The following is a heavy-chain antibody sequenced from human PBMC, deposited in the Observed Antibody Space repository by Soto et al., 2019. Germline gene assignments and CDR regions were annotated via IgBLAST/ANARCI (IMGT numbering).Heavy chain of an antibody. V-gene: IGHV4-61*01. CDR3: ARGRRYYDILTGYQYYYYGMDV. D-gene: IGHD3-9*01. CDR1: GGSVSSGSYY. Sequence: ETLSLTCTVSGGSVSSGSYYWSWIRQPPGKGLEWIGYIYYSGSTNYNPSLKSRVTISVDTSKNQFSPKLSSVTAADTAVYYCARGRRYYDILTGYQYYYYGMDVWGQGTTVTVSS. J-gene: IGHJ6*02. CDR2: IYYSGST.